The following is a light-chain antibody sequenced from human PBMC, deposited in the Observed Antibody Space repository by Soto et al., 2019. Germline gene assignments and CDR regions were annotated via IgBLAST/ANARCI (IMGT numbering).Light chain of an antibody. V-gene: IGLV6-57*03. CDR1: SGSISSNY. J-gene: IGLJ2*01. CDR3: QSYDSNTAV. Sequence: NFMLTQPHSVSGSPGKTVIISCTRSSGSISSNYVQWYQQRPGSAPTTVIYEDNHRPSGVPDRFSGSIDTSSNSASLSISGLKTEDEADYYCQSYDSNTAVFGGGTKLTVL. CDR2: EDN.